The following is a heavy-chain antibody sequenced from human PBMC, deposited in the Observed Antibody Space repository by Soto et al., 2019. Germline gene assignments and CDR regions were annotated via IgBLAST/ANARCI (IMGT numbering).Heavy chain of an antibody. CDR1: GGSISSGGYY. CDR3: ARAVAAAGPYYYYYMDV. J-gene: IGHJ6*03. CDR2: IYYSGST. D-gene: IGHD6-13*01. Sequence: SETLSLTCTVSGGSISSGGYYWSWIRQHPGKGLEWIGYIYYSGSTYYNPSLKSRVTISVDTSKNQFSLKLSSVTAADTAVYYCARAVAAAGPYYYYYMDVWGKGTTVTVSS. V-gene: IGHV4-31*03.